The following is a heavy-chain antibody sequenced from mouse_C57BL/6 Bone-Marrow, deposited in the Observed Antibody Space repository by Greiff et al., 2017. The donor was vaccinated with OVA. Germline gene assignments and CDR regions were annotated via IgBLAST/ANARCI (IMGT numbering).Heavy chain of an antibody. CDR2: IHPSDSDT. Sequence: QVQLQQSGAELVKPGASVKVSCKASGYTFTSYWMHWVKQRPGQGLEWIGRIHPSDSDTNYNQKFKGKATLTVDKSSSTAYMPVSSLTSEDSAVYYCAIVDGYFIYAMDYWGQGTSGTVSA. V-gene: IGHV1-74*01. J-gene: IGHJ4*01. D-gene: IGHD2-3*01. CDR3: AIVDGYFIYAMDY. CDR1: GYTFTSYW.